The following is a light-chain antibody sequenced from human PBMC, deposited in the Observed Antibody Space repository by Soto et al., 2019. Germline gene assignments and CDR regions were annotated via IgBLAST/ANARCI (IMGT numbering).Light chain of an antibody. J-gene: IGKJ3*01. CDR1: QNVSRSL. CDR2: GAS. CDR3: QSYGDSLFT. V-gene: IGKV3-20*01. Sequence: EIVLTKYPGTLSLSPGERATLSCRASQNVSRSLLAWYQQKPGQAPRPLISGASSRASGIPDRFSGSGSGTDFTLTISRLEPEDFAVYYCQSYGDSLFTFGPGTKVDIK.